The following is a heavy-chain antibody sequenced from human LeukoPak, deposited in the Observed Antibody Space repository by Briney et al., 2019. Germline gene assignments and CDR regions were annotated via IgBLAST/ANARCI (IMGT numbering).Heavy chain of an antibody. Sequence: GGSLRLSCAASGITFSNYWMHWVRQAPGKGRVWVSHIIQDGTSTFYADSVKGRFNISRDNAKNTLYLQMNSLRGEDTAVYYCATDDYRGRGYWGQGTLVTVSS. V-gene: IGHV3-74*01. D-gene: IGHD4-11*01. CDR2: IIQDGTST. CDR3: ATDDYRGRGY. J-gene: IGHJ4*02. CDR1: GITFSNYW.